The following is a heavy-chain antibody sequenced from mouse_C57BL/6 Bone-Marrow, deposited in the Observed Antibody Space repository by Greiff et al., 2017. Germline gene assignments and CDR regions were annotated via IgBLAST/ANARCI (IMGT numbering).Heavy chain of an antibody. Sequence: VQLKQSGAELVRPGASVKLSCTASGFTIKDDYMHWVKQRPEQGLEWIGWIDPENGDTEYASKFQGTATITADTSSNTAYLQLSSLTSEDTAVYYCTTGYGNYPFDYWGQGTTLTVSS. CDR1: GFTIKDDY. D-gene: IGHD2-10*02. CDR3: TTGYGNYPFDY. CDR2: IDPENGDT. J-gene: IGHJ2*01. V-gene: IGHV14-4*01.